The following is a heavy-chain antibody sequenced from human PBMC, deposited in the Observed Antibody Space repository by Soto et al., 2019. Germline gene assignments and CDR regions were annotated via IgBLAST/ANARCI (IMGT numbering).Heavy chain of an antibody. Sequence: PSETLSLTCAVSGGSISSGGYSWSWIRQPPGKGLEWIGYIDHSGSTYYNPSLKSRVTISVDKSTSTAYMELSSLRSEDTAVYYCARALTVGVTVDYWGQGTLVTVSS. CDR3: ARALTVGVTVDY. D-gene: IGHD1-26*01. J-gene: IGHJ4*02. CDR2: IDHSGST. CDR1: GGSISSGGYS. V-gene: IGHV4-30-2*01.